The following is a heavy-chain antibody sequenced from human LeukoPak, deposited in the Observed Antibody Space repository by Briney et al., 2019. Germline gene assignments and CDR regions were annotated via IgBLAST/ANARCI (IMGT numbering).Heavy chain of an antibody. CDR3: ARDRLLEWLLRHMDAFDI. Sequence: ASVKVSCKASGYTFTGYYMHWVRQAPGQGLEWMGWINPNSGGTNYAQKFQGRVTMTRDTSISTAYMELSRLRSDDTAVYYCARDRLLEWLLRHMDAFDIWGQGTMVTVSS. CDR2: INPNSGGT. D-gene: IGHD3-3*01. CDR1: GYTFTGYY. J-gene: IGHJ3*02. V-gene: IGHV1-2*02.